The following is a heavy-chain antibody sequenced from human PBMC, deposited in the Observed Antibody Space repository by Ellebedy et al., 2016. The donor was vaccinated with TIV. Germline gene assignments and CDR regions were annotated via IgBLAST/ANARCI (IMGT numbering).Heavy chain of an antibody. Sequence: AASVKVSCKASGYTFTSYAMHWVRQAPGQRLEWMGWINAGNGNTKYSQKFQGRVTITRDTSASIAYMELSSLRSEDTAVYYCARGDRVAPPFDYWGQGTLVTVSS. J-gene: IGHJ4*02. V-gene: IGHV1-3*01. CDR1: GYTFTSYA. CDR3: ARGDRVAPPFDY. D-gene: IGHD2-15*01. CDR2: INAGNGNT.